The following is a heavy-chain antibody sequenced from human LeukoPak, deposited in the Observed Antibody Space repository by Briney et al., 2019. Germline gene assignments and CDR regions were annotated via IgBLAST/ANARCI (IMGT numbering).Heavy chain of an antibody. J-gene: IGHJ4*02. CDR1: GLTFSTSS. Sequence: GGSLRLSCAASGLTFSTSSMNWVRQAPGKGLEWVSYISSTCSTIHYADSVKGRFNISRDNAKNSLYLQMNSLRGEDTAVYYCARDMGGYYDSSGYFWGRGTLVTVSS. CDR3: ARDMGGYYDSSGYF. CDR2: ISSTCSTI. D-gene: IGHD3-22*01. V-gene: IGHV3-48*01.